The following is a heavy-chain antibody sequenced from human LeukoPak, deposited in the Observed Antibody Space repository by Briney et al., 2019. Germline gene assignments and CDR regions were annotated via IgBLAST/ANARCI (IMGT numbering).Heavy chain of an antibody. Sequence: GASVKVSCKASGHTFTNDEIHWVRQATGQGLGWMGWMNPSSGNTGYAQKFQGRLTMTRNTSISTAYMELSRLRSDDTAVYYCARGGYYDFWSGYPDDYWGQGTLVTVSS. CDR2: MNPSSGNT. D-gene: IGHD3-3*01. V-gene: IGHV1-8*01. CDR3: ARGGYYDFWSGYPDDY. CDR1: GHTFTNDE. J-gene: IGHJ4*02.